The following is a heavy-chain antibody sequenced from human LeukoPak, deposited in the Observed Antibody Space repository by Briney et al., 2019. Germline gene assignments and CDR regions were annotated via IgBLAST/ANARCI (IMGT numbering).Heavy chain of an antibody. D-gene: IGHD3-3*01. V-gene: IGHV4-34*01. CDR1: GGSISGYY. CDR3: ARRGGLGVTIFGVVIQPYYFDY. J-gene: IGHJ4*02. Sequence: KPSETLSLTCTVSGGSISGYYWSWIRQPPGKGLEWIGEVNHSGSTNYNPSLKSRVTISVDTSKNQFSLKLSSVTAADTAVYYCARRGGLGVTIFGVVIQPYYFDYWGQGTLVTVSS. CDR2: VNHSGST.